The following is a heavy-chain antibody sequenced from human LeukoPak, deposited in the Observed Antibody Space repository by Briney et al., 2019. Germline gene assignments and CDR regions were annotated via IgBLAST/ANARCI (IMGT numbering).Heavy chain of an antibody. J-gene: IGHJ4*02. D-gene: IGHD3-10*01. CDR3: AREGGSGSSQLDY. CDR2: IYYSGST. Sequence: SQTLSLTCTVSGGSISSGGYYWSWIRQHPGKGLEWIGYIYYSGSTYYNPSLKSRVTISVDTSKNQFSLKLSSVTAADTAVYYCAREGGSGSSQLDYWGQGTLVTVSS. CDR1: GGSISSGGYY. V-gene: IGHV4-30-4*08.